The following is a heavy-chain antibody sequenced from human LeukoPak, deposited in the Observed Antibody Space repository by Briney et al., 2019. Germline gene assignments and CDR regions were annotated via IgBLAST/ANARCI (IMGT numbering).Heavy chain of an antibody. CDR2: IWYDGSKM. CDR1: GFTFSSYG. D-gene: IGHD3-16*01. CDR3: TRDGGSGIDY. J-gene: IGHJ4*02. Sequence: GRSLRLSCVVSGFTFSSYGMHWLRQVPGKGLEWVAVIWYDGSKMFYGDSVKGRFSVSRDDSKNTLYLQMSSLRAEDTAVYYCTRDGGSGIDYWGQGTLVTVSS. V-gene: IGHV3-33*01.